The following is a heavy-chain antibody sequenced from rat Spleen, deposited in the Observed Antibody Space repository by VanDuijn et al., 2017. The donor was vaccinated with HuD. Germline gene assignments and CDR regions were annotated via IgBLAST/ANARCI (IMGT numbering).Heavy chain of an antibody. D-gene: IGHD4-3*01. CDR2: ISYDGSST. CDR1: GFTFNNYW. V-gene: IGHV5-7*01. Sequence: EVQLVESGGGLVQPGRSLKLSCVASGFTFNNYWMAWVRQAPKKGLDWVATISYDGSSTYYRDSVKGRFTISRDNEKSTLYLQMDSLRSEDTATYYCARHSNSGYGYVMDAWGQGTLVTVSS. CDR3: ARHSNSGYGYVMDA. J-gene: IGHJ3*01.